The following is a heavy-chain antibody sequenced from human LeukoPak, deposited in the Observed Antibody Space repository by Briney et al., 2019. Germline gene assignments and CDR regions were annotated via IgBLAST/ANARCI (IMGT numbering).Heavy chain of an antibody. V-gene: IGHV3-9*01. D-gene: IGHD1-26*01. J-gene: IGHJ6*03. CDR3: ASGDYYYYIDV. Sequence: GGSLRLSCAASGFTFDDYAMHWVRQAPGKGLEWVSGISWNSGSIGYADSVKGRFTISRDNAKNSLYLQMNSLRAEDTAVYYCASGDYYYYIDVWGKGATVTVSS. CDR1: GFTFDDYA. CDR2: ISWNSGSI.